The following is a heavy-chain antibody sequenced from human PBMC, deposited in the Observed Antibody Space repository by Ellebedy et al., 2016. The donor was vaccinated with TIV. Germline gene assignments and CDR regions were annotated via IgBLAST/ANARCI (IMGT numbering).Heavy chain of an antibody. CDR1: GGSFSGYY. CDR2: INHSGST. V-gene: IGHV4-34*01. CDR3: ARGPWGDSSALGWFDP. D-gene: IGHD3-22*01. Sequence: SETLSLXXAVYGGSFSGYYWSWIRQPPGKGLEWIGEINHSGSTNYNPSLKSRVTISVDTSKNQFSLKLSSVTAADTAVYYCARGPWGDSSALGWFDPWGQGTLVTVSS. J-gene: IGHJ5*02.